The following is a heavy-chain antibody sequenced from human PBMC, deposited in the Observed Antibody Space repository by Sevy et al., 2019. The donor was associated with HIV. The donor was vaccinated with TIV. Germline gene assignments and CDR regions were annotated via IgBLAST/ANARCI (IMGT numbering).Heavy chain of an antibody. J-gene: IGHJ4*02. CDR2: FSFGCGQI. D-gene: IGHD2-8*01. CDR3: AREGCTKPHDY. Sequence: GGSLRLSCAASGFTFSIYSMSWVCQAPGKGLEWVSTFSFGCGQINYADSVKGRFTISRDNSKNTLYLQMNSLIAEDTAVYYCAREGCTKPHDYWGQGTLVTVSS. V-gene: IGHV3-23*01. CDR1: GFTFSIYS.